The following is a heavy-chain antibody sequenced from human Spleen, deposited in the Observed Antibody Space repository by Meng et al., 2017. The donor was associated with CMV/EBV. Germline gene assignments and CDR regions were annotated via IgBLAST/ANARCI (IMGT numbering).Heavy chain of an antibody. CDR1: GYTFISHG. CDR3: ARDYYDFWNGMYYYYGMDV. V-gene: IGHV1-18*04. J-gene: IGHJ6*02. Sequence: ASVKVSCKASGYTFISHGISWVRQAPGQGLEWMGWISGYNGNTKYTQKFQGRVTMTTDTSTSTAYMELRSLRSDDTAVYYCARDYYDFWNGMYYYYGMDVWGQGTTVTVSS. D-gene: IGHD3/OR15-3a*01. CDR2: ISGYNGNT.